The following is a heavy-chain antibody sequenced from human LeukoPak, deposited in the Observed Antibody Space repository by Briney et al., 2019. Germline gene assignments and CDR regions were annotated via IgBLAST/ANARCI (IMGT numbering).Heavy chain of an antibody. D-gene: IGHD3-16*01. Sequence: GGSLRLSCSASGFTFSDYDMNWVRQAPGKGLEWVSSISYLSTHVYYGDSVKGRFSISRDNAKNSLYLQMNSLGAEDTAIYYCGRAFPPLRTSSAGDLWGQGILVTVSS. V-gene: IGHV3-21*01. CDR2: ISYLSTHV. J-gene: IGHJ4*02. CDR1: GFTFSDYD. CDR3: GRAFPPLRTSSAGDL.